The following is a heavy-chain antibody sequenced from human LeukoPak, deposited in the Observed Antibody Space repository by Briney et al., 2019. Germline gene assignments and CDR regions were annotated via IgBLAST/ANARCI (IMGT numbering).Heavy chain of an antibody. CDR3: ARALPGDWGGCYFDY. Sequence: PSETLSLTCTVSGGSIGSGGYYWSWIRQHPGKGLEWIGYIYYSGSTYYNPSLKSRVTISVDTSKNQFSLKLSSVTAADTAVYYCARALPGDWGGCYFDYWGQGTLVTVSS. J-gene: IGHJ4*02. CDR1: GGSIGSGGYY. D-gene: IGHD7-27*01. V-gene: IGHV4-31*03. CDR2: IYYSGST.